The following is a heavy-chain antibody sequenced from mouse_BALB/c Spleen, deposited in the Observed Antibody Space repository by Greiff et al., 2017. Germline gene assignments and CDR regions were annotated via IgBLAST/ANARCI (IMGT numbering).Heavy chain of an antibody. D-gene: IGHD2-3*01. V-gene: IGHV3-2*02. Sequence: EVKLQESGPGLVKPSQSLSLTCTVTGYSITSDYAWNWIRQFPGNKLEWMGYISYSGSTSYNPSLKSRISITRDTSKNQFFLQLNSVTTEDTATYYCARKDGYYVAYWGQGTLVTVSA. CDR1: GYSITSDYA. CDR3: ARKDGYYVAY. J-gene: IGHJ3*01. CDR2: ISYSGST.